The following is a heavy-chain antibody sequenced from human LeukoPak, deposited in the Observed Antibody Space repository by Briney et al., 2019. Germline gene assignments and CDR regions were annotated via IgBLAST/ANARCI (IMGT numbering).Heavy chain of an antibody. CDR2: ISYDGSNK. CDR1: GFTFSSYA. CDR3: ANDAGHAFDI. V-gene: IGHV3-30*04. J-gene: IGHJ3*02. Sequence: PGGSLRLSCAASGFTFSSYAMHWVRQSPGKALEWVAVISYDGSNKYYADSVKGRFTISRDNSKNTLYLQMNSLRAEDTAVYYCANDAGHAFDIWGQGTMVTVSS.